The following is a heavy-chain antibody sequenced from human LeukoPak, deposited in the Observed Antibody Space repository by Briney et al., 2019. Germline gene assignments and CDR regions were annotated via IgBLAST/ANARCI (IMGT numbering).Heavy chain of an antibody. J-gene: IGHJ4*02. D-gene: IGHD6-19*01. Sequence: ASVKVSCKASGYTFTSYDINWVRQATGQGLEWMGWMNPNSGNTGYAQKFQGRVTMTRDTSISTAYMELSSLRSEDTAVYYCASSISGIAVASYWGQGTLVTVSS. CDR1: GYTFTSYD. CDR3: ASSISGIAVASY. CDR2: MNPNSGNT. V-gene: IGHV1-8*01.